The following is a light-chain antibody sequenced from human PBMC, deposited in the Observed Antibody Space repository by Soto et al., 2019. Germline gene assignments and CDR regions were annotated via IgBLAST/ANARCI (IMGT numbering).Light chain of an antibody. Sequence: EIVLTQSPATLSLSPGERATLSCRASQSVSTNLAWYQQKPGQAPRLLIYDASTRATGIPARFSGSGSGTDFTLTISSLEPEDFAVYYCQQRSNWPRTFGQGTKLEIK. J-gene: IGKJ2*01. CDR3: QQRSNWPRT. CDR1: QSVSTN. V-gene: IGKV3-11*01. CDR2: DAS.